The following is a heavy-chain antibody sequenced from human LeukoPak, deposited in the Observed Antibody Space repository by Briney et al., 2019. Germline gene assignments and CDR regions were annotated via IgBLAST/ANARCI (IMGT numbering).Heavy chain of an antibody. CDR3: AKRATDDALDI. V-gene: IGHV3-30*18. CDR1: GFPFSSYG. J-gene: IGHJ3*02. CDR2: ITYDGSNG. D-gene: IGHD5-12*01. Sequence: PGGALRLSCAASGFPFSSYGIHWVRQAPVKGLEWVAVITYDGSNGYFADSVKGRFTISRDNSRNTLSLQMNSLRTEDTAVYYRAKRATDDALDIWGRGTMVTVSS.